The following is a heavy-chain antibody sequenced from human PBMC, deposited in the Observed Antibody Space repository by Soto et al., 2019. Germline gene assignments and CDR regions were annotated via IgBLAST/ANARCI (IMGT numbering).Heavy chain of an antibody. CDR2: IKQDGTEK. CDR3: ATFGPVAAPFDN. J-gene: IGHJ4*02. D-gene: IGHD6-19*01. Sequence: GGSLRLSRAASGFTFSRSWMSWVRQAPGKGLEWVANIKQDGTEKNYADSVKGRFTISRDNAKNSVYLQMNSLRAEDTAVYYCATFGPVAAPFDNWGQGTLVTVSS. CDR1: GFTFSRSW. V-gene: IGHV3-7*01.